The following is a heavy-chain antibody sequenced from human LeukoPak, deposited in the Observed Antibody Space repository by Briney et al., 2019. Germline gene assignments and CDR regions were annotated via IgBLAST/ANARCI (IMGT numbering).Heavy chain of an antibody. CDR1: GYTFTSYY. Sequence: ASVKVSCKASGYTFTSYYMHWVRQAPGQGLEWMGIINPSGDSTSYTQKFQGRVTITADKSTSTAYMELSSLRSEDTAVYYCAAHEGGSYYGYWGQGTLVTVSS. V-gene: IGHV1-46*01. J-gene: IGHJ4*02. CDR2: INPSGDST. D-gene: IGHD3-16*01. CDR3: AAHEGGSYYGY.